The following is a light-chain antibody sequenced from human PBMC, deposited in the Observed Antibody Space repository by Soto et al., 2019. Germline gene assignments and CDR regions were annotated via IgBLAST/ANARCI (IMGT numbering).Light chain of an antibody. V-gene: IGKV1-39*01. J-gene: IGKJ4*01. CDR1: QSISNY. CDR3: QQSYGTPFS. CDR2: AAS. Sequence: DMEMTQSPSSLSASVGDRVTITCRASQSISNYLNWYQHKPGKVPKLLIYAASSLQSGVPTRFSGSVSGTDFTLTINSLQPEDFATYYGQQSYGTPFSFGGGTKIEIK.